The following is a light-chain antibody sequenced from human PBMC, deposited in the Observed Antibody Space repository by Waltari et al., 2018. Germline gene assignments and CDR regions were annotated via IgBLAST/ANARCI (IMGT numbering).Light chain of an antibody. CDR2: EVS. CDR1: TSDVGGYNY. V-gene: IGLV2-8*01. J-gene: IGLJ2*01. Sequence: QSALTQPPSACASPGQSVTISCTGPTSDVGGYNYVSWYQQHPGKAPKRMIYEVSKRPSGVPDRFSGSKSGNTASLTVSGLQAEDEADYSCTSYAGSNKGLFGGGTKLTVL. CDR3: TSYAGSNKGL.